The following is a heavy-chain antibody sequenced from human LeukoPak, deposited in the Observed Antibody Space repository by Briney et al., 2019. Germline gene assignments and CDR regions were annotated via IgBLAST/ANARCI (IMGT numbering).Heavy chain of an antibody. J-gene: IGHJ4*02. CDR1: GGSISSYY. CDR2: IYSTGST. D-gene: IGHD6-13*01. Sequence: SETLSLTCTVSGGSISSYYWSWIRQPAGKGLEWIGRIYSTGSTNYNPSLKSRVTLSVDTSKNQFSLRLRSVTAADTAVYYCARQIASAGTAGFDFWGQGALVTVSS. CDR3: ARQIASAGTAGFDF. V-gene: IGHV4-4*07.